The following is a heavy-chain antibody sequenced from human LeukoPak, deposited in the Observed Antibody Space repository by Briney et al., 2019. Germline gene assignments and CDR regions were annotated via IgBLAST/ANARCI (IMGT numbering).Heavy chain of an antibody. CDR2: IYYSGST. J-gene: IGHJ4*02. V-gene: IGHV4-59*01. D-gene: IGHD4-17*01. CDR1: GGSISSYY. CDR3: ARSDYGVNDY. Sequence: SETLSLTCTVSGGSISSYYWSWIRQPPGKGLEWIGYIYYSGSTNYNPSLKSRVTISVDTSKNQLSLKLSSVTAADTAVYYCARSDYGVNDYWGQGTLVTVSS.